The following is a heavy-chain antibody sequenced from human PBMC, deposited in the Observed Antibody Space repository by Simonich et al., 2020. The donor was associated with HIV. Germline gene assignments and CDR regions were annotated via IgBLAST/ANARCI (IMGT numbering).Heavy chain of an antibody. J-gene: IGHJ4*02. CDR3: ASGGSISSVWADDY. CDR1: GFTFSSYA. Sequence: QVQLVESGGGVVQPGRSLRLSCAASGFTFSSYAMHWVRQAPGKGLEWVAVISYDGSNKYYADSVKGRFTIARDKSKNTLYRQMNSLRAEDTAVYYCASGGSISSVWADDYWGQGTLVTVSS. D-gene: IGHD3-16*01. CDR2: ISYDGSNK. V-gene: IGHV3-30*07.